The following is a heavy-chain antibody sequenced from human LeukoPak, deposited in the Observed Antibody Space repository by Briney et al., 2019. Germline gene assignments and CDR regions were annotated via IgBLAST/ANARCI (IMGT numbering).Heavy chain of an antibody. J-gene: IGHJ4*02. V-gene: IGHV3-7*01. CDR1: GFTFSSYW. D-gene: IGHD4-17*01. Sequence: GGSLRLSCAASGFTFSSYWMSWVRQAPGKGLGWVSNIKQNGSEKYYVDSVKGRFTISRDNAKNSLYLQMNSLRAEDTAVYYCARDDYGDYVGYWGQGTLVTVSS. CDR3: ARDDYGDYVGY. CDR2: IKQNGSEK.